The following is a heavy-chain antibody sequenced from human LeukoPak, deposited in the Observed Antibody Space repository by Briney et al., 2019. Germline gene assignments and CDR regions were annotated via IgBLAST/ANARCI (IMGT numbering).Heavy chain of an antibody. CDR1: GYSITRYW. Sequence: GESLMISCHTSGYSITRYWLGWVRQMPGKGLEWMGIIYPGDSDTRYSPSFQGQVSISADKSISTASLQWSSLRASDTAIYYCARRFSNALDIWGRGTMVTVSA. CDR3: ARRFSNALDI. V-gene: IGHV5-51*01. D-gene: IGHD4-11*01. J-gene: IGHJ3*02. CDR2: IYPGDSDT.